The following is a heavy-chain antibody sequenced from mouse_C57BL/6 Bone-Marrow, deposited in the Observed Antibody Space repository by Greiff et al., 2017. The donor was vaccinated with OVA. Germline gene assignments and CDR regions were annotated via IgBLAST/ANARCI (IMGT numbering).Heavy chain of an antibody. V-gene: IGHV1-63*01. CDR3: ARFSYYGSSYAMDY. Sequence: QVHVKQSGAELVRPGPSVKMSCKASGYTFTNYWIGWAKQRPGHGLEWIGDIYPGGGYTNYNEKFKGKATLTADKSSSTAYMQFSSLTSEDSAIYYCARFSYYGSSYAMDYWGQGTSVTVSS. D-gene: IGHD1-1*01. CDR2: IYPGGGYT. J-gene: IGHJ4*01. CDR1: GYTFTNYW.